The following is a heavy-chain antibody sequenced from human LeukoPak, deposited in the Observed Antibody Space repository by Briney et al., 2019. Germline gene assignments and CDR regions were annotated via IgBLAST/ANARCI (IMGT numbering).Heavy chain of an antibody. CDR2: IYYSGST. J-gene: IGHJ4*02. CDR1: GGSISSSSYY. CDR3: ARGLLVGAAMVTASLTPRAPTLDY. Sequence: PSETLSLTCTVSGGSISSSSYYWGWIRQPPGKGLEWIGSIYYSGSTYYNPSLKSRVTISVDTSKNQFSLKLSSVTAADTAVYYCARGLLVGAAMVTASLTPRAPTLDYWGQGTLVTVSS. D-gene: IGHD5-18*01. V-gene: IGHV4-39*01.